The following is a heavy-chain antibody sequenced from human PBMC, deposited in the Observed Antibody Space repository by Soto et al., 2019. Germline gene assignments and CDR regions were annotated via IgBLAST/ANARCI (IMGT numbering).Heavy chain of an antibody. CDR1: GFSLSNARMG. CDR3: ARIRSSDSSGYYYVALDY. Sequence: SGPTLVNPTETLTLTCTVSGFSLSNARMGVSWIRQPPGKALEWLAHIFSNDEKSYSTSLKSRLTISKDTSKSQVVLTMTNMDPVDTATYYCARIRSSDSSGYYYVALDYWGQGTLVTSPQ. V-gene: IGHV2-26*01. J-gene: IGHJ4*02. D-gene: IGHD3-22*01. CDR2: IFSNDEK.